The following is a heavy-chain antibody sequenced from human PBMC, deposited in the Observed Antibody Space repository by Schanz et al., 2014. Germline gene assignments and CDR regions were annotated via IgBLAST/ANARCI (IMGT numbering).Heavy chain of an antibody. J-gene: IGHJ4*02. V-gene: IGHV3-11*05. CDR2: ISHNSHYT. D-gene: IGHD1-1*01. CDR3: ARDRGRDWNGGWVY. Sequence: QVQLVESGGGLVKPGGSLRLSCAASGFTFSDYYMSWIRQAPGKGLEWVSYISHNSHYTNYADSVKGRFTISRDTAENSLYLQMDSLRDEDTAVYYCARDRGRDWNGGWVYWGQGTLVTVSS. CDR1: GFTFSDYY.